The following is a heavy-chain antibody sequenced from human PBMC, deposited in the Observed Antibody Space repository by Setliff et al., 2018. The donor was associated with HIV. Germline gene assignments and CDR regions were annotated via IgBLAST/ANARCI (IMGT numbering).Heavy chain of an antibody. D-gene: IGHD2-15*01. CDR1: GGSISNHW. CDR3: ARDLGGLRRYFDY. J-gene: IGHJ4*02. V-gene: IGHV4-59*11. CDR2: IQASGIT. Sequence: SETLSLTCAVSGGSISNHWWSWFRQPPGKGLEWIAYIQASGITNHKPSLKSRATISVDTSKNQFSLKLSSVTAADTAMYYCARDLGGLRRYFDYWGQGTLVTVSS.